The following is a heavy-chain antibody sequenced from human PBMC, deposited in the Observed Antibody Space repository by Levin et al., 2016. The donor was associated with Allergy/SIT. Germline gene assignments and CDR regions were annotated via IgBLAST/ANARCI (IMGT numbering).Heavy chain of an antibody. J-gene: IGHJ4*02. Sequence: WIRQSPSRGLEWLGRTYYRSKWYNDYAVSVKSRITINPDTSKNQFSLQLNSVTPEDTAVYYCARGSSNGYSGYDPPHYFDYWGQGTLVTVSS. CDR2: TYYRSKWYN. D-gene: IGHD5-12*01. V-gene: IGHV6-1*01. CDR3: ARGSSNGYSGYDPPHYFDY.